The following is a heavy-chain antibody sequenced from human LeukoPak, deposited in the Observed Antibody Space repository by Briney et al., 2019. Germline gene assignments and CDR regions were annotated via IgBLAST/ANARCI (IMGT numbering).Heavy chain of an antibody. CDR2: IIPVLGIA. D-gene: IGHD1-26*01. CDR1: GGTFSSYA. Sequence: SVKVSCKASGGTFSSYAISWVRQAPGQGLEWMGRIIPVLGIANYAQKFQGRVTITADKSTSTAYMELSSLRSEDTAVYYCAREMVGATYYFDYWGQGTLVTVSS. CDR3: AREMVGATYYFDY. V-gene: IGHV1-69*04. J-gene: IGHJ4*02.